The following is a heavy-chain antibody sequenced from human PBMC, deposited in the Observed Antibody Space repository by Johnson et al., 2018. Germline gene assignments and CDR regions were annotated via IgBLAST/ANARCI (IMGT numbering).Heavy chain of an antibody. CDR3: AKDKEYSSGGGLQP. CDR1: GFTFDDYA. V-gene: IGHV3-9*01. Sequence: VQLVQSGGGLVQPGRSLRLSCAASGFTFDDYAMHWVRQAPGKGLEWVSGISWNSGSIGYADSVKGRFTISRDNAKNSLYLQMNSLRAEDTALYYCAKDKEYSSGGGLQPWGQGTLVTVSS. J-gene: IGHJ1*01. CDR2: ISWNSGSI. D-gene: IGHD6-19*01.